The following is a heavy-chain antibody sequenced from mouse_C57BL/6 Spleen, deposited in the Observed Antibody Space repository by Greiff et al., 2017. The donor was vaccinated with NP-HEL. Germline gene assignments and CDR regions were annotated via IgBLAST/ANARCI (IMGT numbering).Heavy chain of an antibody. CDR2: IDPAGSYT. CDR3: ARCHEAMDY. D-gene: IGHD6-1*01. J-gene: IGHJ4*01. V-gene: IGHV1-59*01. CDR1: GYTFTSYW. Sequence: VQLQQPGAELVRPGASVKLSCKASGYTFTSYWMHWVQQRPGQGLEWIGEIDPAGSYTNYNQKFKGKATLTVDTSSSTANMPRRKLTSEDSAVYECARCHEAMDYWGQGTSVTVSA.